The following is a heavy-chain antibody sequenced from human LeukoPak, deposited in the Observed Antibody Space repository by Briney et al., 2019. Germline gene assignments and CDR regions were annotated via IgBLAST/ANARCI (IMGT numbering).Heavy chain of an antibody. V-gene: IGHV4-59*01. CDR2: IYYSGST. J-gene: IGHJ5*02. CDR3: ARRDCSSTSCYANWFDP. Sequence: PSETLSLTCAVYGGSFSGYYWSWIRQPPGKELEWIGYIYYSGSTNYNPSLKSRVTISVDTSKNQFSLKLSSVTAADTAVYYCARRDCSSTSCYANWFDPWGQGTLVTVSS. CDR1: GGSFSGYY. D-gene: IGHD2-2*01.